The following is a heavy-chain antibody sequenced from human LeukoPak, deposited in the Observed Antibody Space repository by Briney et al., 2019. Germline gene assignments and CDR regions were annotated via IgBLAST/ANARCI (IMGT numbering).Heavy chain of an antibody. CDR3: ASGRGRYFDWFRDAFDI. Sequence: PGGSLRLSCAASGFTFSIYSMNWVRQAPGKGLEWVSYISSSSNTIYYADSVKGRFTIYRDNAKNSLYLQMNSLRDEDTAVYYCASGRGRYFDWFRDAFDIWGQGTMVTVSP. D-gene: IGHD3-9*01. CDR1: GFTFSIYS. CDR2: ISSSSNTI. V-gene: IGHV3-48*02. J-gene: IGHJ3*02.